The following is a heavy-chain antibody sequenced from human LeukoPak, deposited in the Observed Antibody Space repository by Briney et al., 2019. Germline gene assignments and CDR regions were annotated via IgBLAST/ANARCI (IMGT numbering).Heavy chain of an antibody. CDR1: GFTFSSYG. CDR3: AKDRTPATRGVDY. Sequence: GGSLRLSCAASGFTFSSYGMHWVRQAPGKGLEGVAFIRYDGSNKYYADSVKGRFTISRDNSKNTLHLQMNSLRAEDTAVYYCAKDRTPATRGVDYWGQGTLVTVSS. CDR2: IRYDGSNK. D-gene: IGHD3-10*01. J-gene: IGHJ4*02. V-gene: IGHV3-30*02.